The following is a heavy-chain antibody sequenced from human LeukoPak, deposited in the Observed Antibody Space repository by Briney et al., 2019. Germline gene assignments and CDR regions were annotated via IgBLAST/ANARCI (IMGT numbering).Heavy chain of an antibody. D-gene: IGHD3-3*01. CDR2: IRSKAYGRTT. J-gene: IGHJ4*02. V-gene: IGHV3-49*03. CDR1: GFTFGDYA. Sequence: GGSLRLSCTASGFTFGDYAMSWFRQAPGKGLEWVGFIRSKAYGRTTEYAASVKGRFTISRDDSKSIAYLQMNSLKTEDTAVYYCTRAPEDFWSDYFFDYWGQGTLVTVSS. CDR3: TRAPEDFWSDYFFDY.